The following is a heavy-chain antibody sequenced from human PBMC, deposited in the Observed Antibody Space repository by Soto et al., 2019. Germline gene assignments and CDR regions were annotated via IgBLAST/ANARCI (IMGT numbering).Heavy chain of an antibody. V-gene: IGHV1-3*01. CDR3: ARADKSGYDPDFDY. D-gene: IGHD5-12*01. Sequence: QVQLVQSGAEVKKPGASVKVSCKASGYTFTSYAMHWVRQAPGQRLEWMGWINAGNGNTKYSQKFQGRVTITRDTSASTAYMELSSLRSEDTAVYYCARADKSGYDPDFDYWGQGTLVTVSS. J-gene: IGHJ4*02. CDR2: INAGNGNT. CDR1: GYTFTSYA.